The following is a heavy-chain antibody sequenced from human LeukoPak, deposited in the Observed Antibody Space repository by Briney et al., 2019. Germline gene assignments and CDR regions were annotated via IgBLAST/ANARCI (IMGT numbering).Heavy chain of an antibody. J-gene: IGHJ6*02. D-gene: IGHD7-27*01. Sequence: GGSLRLSCAASGFTFSSYAMSWVRQAPGKGLEWVSAISGSGGSTCYADSVKGRFTISRDNSKNTLYLQMNSLRAEDTAVYYCAKESALGRPNYYYGMDVWGQGTTVTVSS. CDR1: GFTFSSYA. CDR2: ISGSGGST. V-gene: IGHV3-23*01. CDR3: AKESALGRPNYYYGMDV.